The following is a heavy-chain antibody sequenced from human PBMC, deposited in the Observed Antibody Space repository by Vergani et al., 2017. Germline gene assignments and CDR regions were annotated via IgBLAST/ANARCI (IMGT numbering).Heavy chain of an antibody. Sequence: QVQLQESGPGLVKPSETLTLTCDVSDSSIMTKPYWGWFRQSPGKGLEWIGCIHHSGDTHYNSSLKSRVSISIVSSSKFSLSLTSVTDADTAIYYCARHRGSGGFFPSSYFYGMDVWGHGTTVTVSS. CDR1: DSSIMTKPY. V-gene: IGHV4-38-2*01. CDR2: IHHSGDT. CDR3: ARHRGSGGFFPSSYFYGMDV. D-gene: IGHD3-10*01. J-gene: IGHJ6*02.